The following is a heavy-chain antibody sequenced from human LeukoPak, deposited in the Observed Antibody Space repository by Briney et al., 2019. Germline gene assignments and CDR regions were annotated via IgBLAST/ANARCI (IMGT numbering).Heavy chain of an antibody. CDR2: ISNDGGDT. CDR3: AKGPATLGADMKYYFDY. J-gene: IGHJ4*02. D-gene: IGHD1-26*01. Sequence: GGSLRLSCAASGFTFSTYGMSWVRQAPGKGLEWVASISNDGGDTYYADSVKGRFTISRDNSKNTVYLQMSSLRADDTAVYYCAKGPATLGADMKYYFDYWGQGTLVTVSS. CDR1: GFTFSTYG. V-gene: IGHV3-23*01.